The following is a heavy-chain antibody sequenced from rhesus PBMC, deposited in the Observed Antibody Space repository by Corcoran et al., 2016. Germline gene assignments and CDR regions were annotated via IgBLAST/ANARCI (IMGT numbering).Heavy chain of an antibody. J-gene: IGHJ6*01. CDR3: VREPGGRRCLDS. CDR2: IYVSSRIT. Sequence: QVQLQASGPGLVKPSETLSLTCAVSGVSISANYYCNWLRPPPGKWLGWLGNIYVSSRITYYNPSLKRRVNISKDTSKNQFSLKLSSVTAADTAVYYCVREPGGRRCLDSWGQGVVVTVSS. D-gene: IGHD5-42*01. V-gene: IGHV4S7*01. CDR1: GVSISANYY.